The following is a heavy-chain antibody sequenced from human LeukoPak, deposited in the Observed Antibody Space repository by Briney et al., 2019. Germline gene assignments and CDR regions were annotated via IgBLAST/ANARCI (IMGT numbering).Heavy chain of an antibody. Sequence: SETLSLTCAVYGGSFSGYYWSWIRQPPGKGLEWIGEINHSGSTNYNPSLKSRVTISVDTSKSQFSLKLSSVTAADTAVYYCARGGPATAYDYWGQGALVTVSS. CDR2: INHSGST. V-gene: IGHV4-34*01. D-gene: IGHD5-12*01. J-gene: IGHJ4*02. CDR3: ARGGPATAYDY. CDR1: GGSFSGYY.